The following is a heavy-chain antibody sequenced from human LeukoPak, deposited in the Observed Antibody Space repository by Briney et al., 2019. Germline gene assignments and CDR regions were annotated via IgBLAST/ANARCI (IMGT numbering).Heavy chain of an antibody. V-gene: IGHV4-59*13. CDR3: ARDGANSAGVYDY. D-gene: IGHD4-23*01. CDR1: GASITSAY. CDR2: GFYSGVT. Sequence: PSETLSLTCSVSGASITSAYWSWIRQSPGKGLEWIGYGFYSGVTNYSPSLKSRVTIAVDTSKNHCSLEVASVTAADTAVYYCARDGANSAGVYDYWGRGILVTVSS. J-gene: IGHJ4*02.